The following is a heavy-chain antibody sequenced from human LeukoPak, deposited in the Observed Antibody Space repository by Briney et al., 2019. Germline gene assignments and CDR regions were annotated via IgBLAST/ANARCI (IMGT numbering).Heavy chain of an antibody. CDR2: INPNTGST. D-gene: IGHD3-10*01. CDR3: AKDMASVGFGEFVTYFEY. CDR1: GYIFTSYY. V-gene: IGHV1-2*02. Sequence: ASVKVSCKASGYIFTSYYMHWVRQAPGQGLEWMGWINPNTGSTNFAQKFQGRIAMMRATSITTFYMELNSLSAEDTALYYCAKDMASVGFGEFVTYFEYWGQGTLVTVSS. J-gene: IGHJ4*02.